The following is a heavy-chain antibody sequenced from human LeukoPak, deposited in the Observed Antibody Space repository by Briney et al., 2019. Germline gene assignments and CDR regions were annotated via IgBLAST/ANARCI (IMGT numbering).Heavy chain of an antibody. D-gene: IGHD6-6*01. J-gene: IGHJ4*01. CDR2: LNPNNGTT. V-gene: IGHV1-8*01. CDR3: ARAFYSSSSGGGNYFDY. Sequence: GASVKVSCTPSGYTFTSFDINWVRQAPGQGLEWMGYLNPNNGTTGYAQKFQGRVTLIRDTSRGTAYMEVNSLKSDDTAIYFCARAFYSSSSGGGNYFDYWGLGTMVTVSS. CDR1: GYTFTSFD.